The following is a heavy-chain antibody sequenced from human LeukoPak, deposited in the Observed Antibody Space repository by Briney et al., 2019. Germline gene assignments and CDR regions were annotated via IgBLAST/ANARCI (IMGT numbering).Heavy chain of an antibody. CDR3: TAEKNGSPHY. CDR1: GGSFSGYY. V-gene: IGHV4-34*01. D-gene: IGHD2-8*01. J-gene: IGHJ4*02. CDR2: IYYTGST. Sequence: SETLSLTCAVYGGSFSGYYWSWIRQPPGKGLEWIASIYYTGSTYYNPSFKSRVTISLDMSKNEFFLTMTSVTAADTAVYFCTAEKNGSPHYWGQGTQVTVSS.